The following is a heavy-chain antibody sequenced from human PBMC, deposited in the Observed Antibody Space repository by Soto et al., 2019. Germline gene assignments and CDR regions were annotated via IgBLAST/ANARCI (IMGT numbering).Heavy chain of an antibody. D-gene: IGHD2-21*02. V-gene: IGHV1-69*01. CDR2: IIPMIGTT. CDR3: ASAGVTASRSYSGFDS. CDR1: GVTFSRPA. Sequence: QVQVVQSGSEVKMPGASVRVSCKTSGVTFSRPAINWVRQAPGQGLEWMGGIIPMIGTTNYAQKIKGRVTISADEATTTASSDLRGRSSEAAAVYFCASAGVTASRSYSGFDSWGQGTLVTVSS. J-gene: IGHJ5*01.